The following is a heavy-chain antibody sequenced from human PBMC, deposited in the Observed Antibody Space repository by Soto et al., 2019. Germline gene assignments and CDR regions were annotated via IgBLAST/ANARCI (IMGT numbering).Heavy chain of an antibody. Sequence: ASVKVSCKASGYSFSGYYIQWVRQAPGQGPEWLGWIYPNTETTDSSKKFQGRVTMTSDMSTRTVYMELRDLRSDDPAVYYCVSLQTSGWPGVHWGQGTLVTVSS. CDR2: IYPNTETT. D-gene: IGHD6-25*01. CDR1: GYSFSGYY. CDR3: VSLQTSGWPGVH. J-gene: IGHJ4*02. V-gene: IGHV1-2*02.